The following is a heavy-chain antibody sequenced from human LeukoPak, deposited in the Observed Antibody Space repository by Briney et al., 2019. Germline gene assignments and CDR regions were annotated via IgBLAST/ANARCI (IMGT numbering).Heavy chain of an antibody. CDR2: IWYDGSNK. V-gene: IGHV3-33*06. CDR3: AKDLLWFGEYEDWFDP. Sequence: GRSLRLSCAASGFTFSSYGMHWVRQAPGKGLEWVAVIWYDGSNKYYADSVKGRFTISRDNFKNTLYLQMNSLRAEDTAVYYCAKDLLWFGEYEDWFDPWGQGTLVTVSS. CDR1: GFTFSSYG. D-gene: IGHD3-10*01. J-gene: IGHJ5*02.